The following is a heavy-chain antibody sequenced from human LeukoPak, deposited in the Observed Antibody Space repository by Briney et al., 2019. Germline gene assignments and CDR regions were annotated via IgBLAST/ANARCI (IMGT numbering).Heavy chain of an antibody. CDR1: GFTFSSYG. J-gene: IGHJ4*02. V-gene: IGHV3-30*18. CDR3: AKPPSGRSRISRFDY. Sequence: PGGSLRLSCAASGFTFSSYGMHWVRQAPGKGLEWVAVISYDGSNKYYADSVNGRFTISRDNSKNTLSLQMNSLRAEDTAVYYCAKPPSGRSRISRFDYWGQGILVTVSS. CDR2: ISYDGSNK. D-gene: IGHD1-26*01.